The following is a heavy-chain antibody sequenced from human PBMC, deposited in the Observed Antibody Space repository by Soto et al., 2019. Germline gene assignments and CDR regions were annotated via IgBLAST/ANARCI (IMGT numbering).Heavy chain of an antibody. V-gene: IGHV1-46*01. J-gene: IGHJ2*01. D-gene: IGHD6-13*01. CDR2: INLSDGGA. Sequence: QVQLVQSGAEVKKPGASVKVSCKASGYTFINYHMHWVRQAPGLGLEWMGTINLSDGGATYTQRFQVRLTMTRDTSTGTGYMELSSMRCKDTAVYYCASECTGTAYFDLWGRGTLVTVSS. CDR1: GYTFINYH. CDR3: ASECTGTAYFDL.